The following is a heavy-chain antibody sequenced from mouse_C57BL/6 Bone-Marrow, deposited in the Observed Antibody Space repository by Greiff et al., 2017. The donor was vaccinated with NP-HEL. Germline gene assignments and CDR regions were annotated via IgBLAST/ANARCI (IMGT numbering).Heavy chain of an antibody. V-gene: IGHV1-19*01. Sequence: VQLQQSGPVLVKPGASVKMSCKASGYTFTDYYMNWVKQSHGKSLEWIGVINPYNGGTSYNQKFKGKATLTVDKSSSTAYMELNSLTSEDSAVYYCARRGFTTVVEGGYWGQGTTLTVSS. J-gene: IGHJ2*01. CDR1: GYTFTDYY. CDR2: INPYNGGT. CDR3: ARRGFTTVVEGGY. D-gene: IGHD1-1*01.